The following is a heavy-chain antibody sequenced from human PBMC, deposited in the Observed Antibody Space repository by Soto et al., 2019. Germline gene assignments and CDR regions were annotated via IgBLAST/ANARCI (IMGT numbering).Heavy chain of an antibody. D-gene: IGHD2-2*01. CDR1: GGTFSSYA. J-gene: IGHJ6*02. V-gene: IGHV1-69*12. Sequence: QVQLVQSGAEVKKPGSSVKVSCKASGGTFSSYAISWVRQAPGQGLEWMGGIIPIFGTANYAQKFQGRVTITADESTSTADMELSSLRSEDTAVYYCARDSGGYWISTSCQGGGMDVWGQGTTVTVSS. CDR3: ARDSGGYWISTSCQGGGMDV. CDR2: IIPIFGTA.